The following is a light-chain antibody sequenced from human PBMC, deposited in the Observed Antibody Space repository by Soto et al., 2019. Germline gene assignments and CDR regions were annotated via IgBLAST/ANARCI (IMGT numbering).Light chain of an antibody. V-gene: IGLV2-8*01. CDR3: SSYAGSSNV. CDR2: EVN. J-gene: IGLJ1*01. Sequence: QSVLTQPPSASGSPGQSVAISCTGTSSDVGGYNYVSWYQQHPGKAPKIMIYEVNKRPSGVPDRFSGSKSGNTASLTVSGLQAEDEADYYCSSYAGSSNVFGTGTQLTVL. CDR1: SSDVGGYNY.